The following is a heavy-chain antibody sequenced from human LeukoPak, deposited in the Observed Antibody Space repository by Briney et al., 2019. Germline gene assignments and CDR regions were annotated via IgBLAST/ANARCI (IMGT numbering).Heavy chain of an antibody. CDR1: GFTVSSNS. Sequence: GGSLRLSCTVSGFTVSSNSMSWVRQAPGKGLEWVSFIYSGTIHYSDSVKGRFTISRDNARNSLYLQMNSLRAEDTAVYYCARDPGYSYGSYYYYYYYMDVWDKGTTVTVSS. D-gene: IGHD5-18*01. CDR3: ARDPGYSYGSYYYYYYYMDV. V-gene: IGHV3-53*01. J-gene: IGHJ6*03. CDR2: IYSGTI.